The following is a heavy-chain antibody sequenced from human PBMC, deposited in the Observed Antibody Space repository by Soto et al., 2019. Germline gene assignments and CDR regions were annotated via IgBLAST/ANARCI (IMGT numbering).Heavy chain of an antibody. CDR1: GFTFSSYE. CDR2: ISSSGSTI. Sequence: EVQLVESGGGLVQPGGSLRLSCAASGFTFSSYEMNWVRQAPGKGLEWVSYISSSGSTIYYADSVKGRFTISRDNAKNSLYLQMNSLRAEDTAVYYCVFLAPPKYDFWSGYRASSYYYYGMDVWGQGTTVTVSS. D-gene: IGHD3-3*01. CDR3: VFLAPPKYDFWSGYRASSYYYYGMDV. J-gene: IGHJ6*02. V-gene: IGHV3-48*03.